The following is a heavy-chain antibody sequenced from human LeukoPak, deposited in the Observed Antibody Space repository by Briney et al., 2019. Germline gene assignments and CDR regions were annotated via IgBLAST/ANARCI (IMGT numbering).Heavy chain of an antibody. CDR3: ASPGADYYGSGSYYDY. Sequence: SVKVSCKASGGTFSSYAISWVRQAPGQGLEWMGGIIPIFGTANYAQKFQGRVTITADESTSTAYMELSSLRSEDTAVYYCASPGADYYGSGSYYDYWGQGTLVTVSS. J-gene: IGHJ4*02. D-gene: IGHD3-10*01. CDR2: IIPIFGTA. CDR1: GGTFSSYA. V-gene: IGHV1-69*13.